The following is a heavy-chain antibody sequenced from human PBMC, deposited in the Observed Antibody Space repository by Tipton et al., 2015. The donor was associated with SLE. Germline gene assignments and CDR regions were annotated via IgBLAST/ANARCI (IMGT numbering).Heavy chain of an antibody. CDR2: IYYSGST. Sequence: TLSLTCTVSGGSISSYYWSWIRQPPGKGLEWIGYIYYSGSTNCNPSLKSRVTISVDTSKNQFSLKLSSVTAADTAVYYCARGYRYFDWLSSYYFDYWGQGTTVTVSS. CDR1: GGSISSYY. J-gene: IGHJ4*02. CDR3: ARGYRYFDWLSSYYFDY. D-gene: IGHD3-9*01. V-gene: IGHV4-59*01.